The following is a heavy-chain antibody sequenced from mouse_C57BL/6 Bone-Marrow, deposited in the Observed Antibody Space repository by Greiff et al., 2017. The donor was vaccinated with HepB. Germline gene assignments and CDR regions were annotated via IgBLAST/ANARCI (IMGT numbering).Heavy chain of an antibody. V-gene: IGHV1-81*01. CDR2: IYPRSGNT. CDR1: GYTFTSYG. J-gene: IGHJ3*01. CDR3: ARHGYYASWFAY. Sequence: QVQLQQSGAELARPGASVKLSCKASGYTFTSYGISWVKQRTGQGLEWIGEIYPRSGNTYYNEKFKGKATLTADKSSSTAYMELRSLTSEDAAVYFCARHGYYASWFAYWGQGTLVTVSA. D-gene: IGHD2-3*01.